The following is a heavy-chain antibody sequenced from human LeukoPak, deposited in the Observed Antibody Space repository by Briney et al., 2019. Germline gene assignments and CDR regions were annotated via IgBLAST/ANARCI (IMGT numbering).Heavy chain of an antibody. CDR2: ISGSGDST. CDR1: GFTFSSYA. J-gene: IGHJ3*02. D-gene: IGHD1-26*01. CDR3: AKGLRELRGDAFDI. Sequence: PGGSLRLSCVASGFTFSSYAMSWVRQAPGKGLEWVSIISGSGDSTYYADSVEGRFTISRDNSKNTLYLQMNSLRAEDTAVYYCAKGLRELRGDAFDIWGQGTMVTVSS. V-gene: IGHV3-23*01.